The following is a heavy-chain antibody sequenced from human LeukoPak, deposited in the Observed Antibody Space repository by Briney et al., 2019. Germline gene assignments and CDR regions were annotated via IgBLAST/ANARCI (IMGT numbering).Heavy chain of an antibody. V-gene: IGHV4-30-2*01. CDR3: ARDPQLQY. CDR2: IYHSGST. D-gene: IGHD2-21*01. CDR1: GGSISSGSYY. J-gene: IGHJ4*02. Sequence: SQTLSLTCSVSGGSISSGSYYWYWIRQQPGKGLEWIGYIYHSGSTYYNPSLKSRVTISVDRSKNQLSLKLSSVTAADTAVYYCARDPQLQYWGQGTLVTVSS.